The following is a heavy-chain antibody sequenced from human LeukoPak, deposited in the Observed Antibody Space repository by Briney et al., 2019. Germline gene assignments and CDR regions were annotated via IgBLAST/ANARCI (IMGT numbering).Heavy chain of an antibody. D-gene: IGHD2-2*03. Sequence: SETLSLTCSVSGDSMSSYYWTWMRQPPGKGLEWIGFVSDSGNTDYNHSLKSRVTISVDTSGSQFSLGLTSVTAADSAVYYCARGYGYYYYYMDVWGKGTMVIVSS. CDR3: ARGYGYYYYYMDV. J-gene: IGHJ6*03. CDR2: VSDSGNT. V-gene: IGHV4-59*01. CDR1: GDSMSSYY.